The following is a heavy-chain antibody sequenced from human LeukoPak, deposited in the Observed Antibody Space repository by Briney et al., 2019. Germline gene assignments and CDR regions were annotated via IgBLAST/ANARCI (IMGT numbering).Heavy chain of an antibody. J-gene: IGHJ4*02. Sequence: GGSLRLSCAASGFTFRSYSMNWVRQAPGKGLEWVSSISSSSSYIYYADSVKGRFTISRDNAKNSLYLQMNSLRAEDTAVYYCASSLVDTAMARTDYWGQGTLVTVSS. V-gene: IGHV3-21*01. CDR3: ASSLVDTAMARTDY. CDR1: GFTFRSYS. CDR2: ISSSSSYI. D-gene: IGHD5-18*01.